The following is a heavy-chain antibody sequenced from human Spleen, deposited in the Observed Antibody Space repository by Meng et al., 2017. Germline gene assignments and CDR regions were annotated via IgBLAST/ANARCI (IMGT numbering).Heavy chain of an antibody. Sequence: QGRLQQWGAGLLNPAEPLSLPGAVYGGSFSGYYWSWIRQPPGKGLEWIGEINHSGSTNYNPSLKSRVTISVDTSKNQFSLKLSSVTAADTAVYYCARGPADIVVVVAATLLDYWGQGTLVTVSS. CDR2: INHSGST. CDR3: ARGPADIVVVVAATLLDY. V-gene: IGHV4-34*01. CDR1: GGSFSGYY. J-gene: IGHJ4*02. D-gene: IGHD2-15*01.